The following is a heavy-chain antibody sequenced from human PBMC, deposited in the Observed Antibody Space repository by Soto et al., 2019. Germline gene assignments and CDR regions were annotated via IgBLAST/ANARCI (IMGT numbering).Heavy chain of an antibody. V-gene: IGHV2-26*01. J-gene: IGHJ4*02. D-gene: IGHD3-3*01. CDR2: IFSNDEK. CDR1: GFSLSNARMG. Sequence: QVTLKESGPVLVKPTETLTLTCTVSGFSLSNARMGVSWIRQPPGKALEWLAHIFSNDEKSYSTSLKSRLTISKDTSKSQVVLTMTNIDPVDTATYYCARMGHYDFWGGYYFDYWGQGTLVTVSS. CDR3: ARMGHYDFWGGYYFDY.